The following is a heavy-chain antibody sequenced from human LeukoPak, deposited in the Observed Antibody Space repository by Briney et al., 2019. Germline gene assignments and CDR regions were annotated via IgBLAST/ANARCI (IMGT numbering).Heavy chain of an antibody. D-gene: IGHD3-16*02. J-gene: IGHJ4*02. CDR2: IIPINTP. V-gene: IGHV1-69*06. Sequence: SVKVSCKVSGGIFGSYAINWVRQAHGQGLEWLGGIIPINTPNYAQTFQGRVTISADKSTRTVYMELTSLRSEDTALYYCAKGSRLREAGSYRFWGQGTLVTVSS. CDR3: AKGSRLREAGSYRF. CDR1: GGIFGSYA.